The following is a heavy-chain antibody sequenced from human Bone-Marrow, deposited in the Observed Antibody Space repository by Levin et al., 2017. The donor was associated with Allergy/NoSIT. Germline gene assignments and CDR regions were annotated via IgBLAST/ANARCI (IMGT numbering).Heavy chain of an antibody. J-gene: IGHJ5*01. CDR1: GYTFTGYY. V-gene: IGHV1-2*02. D-gene: IGHD6-13*01. CDR2: INPNSGGT. Sequence: GGSLRLSCKASGYTFTGYYMHWVRQAPGQGLEWMGWINPNSGGTNYAQKFQGRVTITRDTSITTAYMELSSLRSDDTAVYYCARGLRPGYSSSWFDSWGQGTLFTVSS. CDR3: ARGLRPGYSSSWFDS.